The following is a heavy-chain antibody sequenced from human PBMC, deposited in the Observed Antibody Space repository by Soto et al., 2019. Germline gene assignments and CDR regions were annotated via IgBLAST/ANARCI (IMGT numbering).Heavy chain of an antibody. V-gene: IGHV5-51*01. CDR2: IYPGDSGT. CDR1: GYSFTTYW. D-gene: IGHD6-19*01. Sequence: GESLKISCEGSGYSFTTYWIAWVRQMPGKGLEWMGIIYPGDSGTRYSPSFQGQVTISADKSISTAYLQWSSLKASDSAMYYCARRPRAVAGAWFDYWGQGTLVTVSS. J-gene: IGHJ4*02. CDR3: ARRPRAVAGAWFDY.